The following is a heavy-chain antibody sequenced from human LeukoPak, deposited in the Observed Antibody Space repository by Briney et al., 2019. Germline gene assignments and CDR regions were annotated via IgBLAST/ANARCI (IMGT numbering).Heavy chain of an antibody. V-gene: IGHV4-4*07. CDR2: VYSSGVG. Sequence: SETLSLTCTVSGGSITGYYWNWIRQPGGQGLEWLGRVYSSGVGNYNPSLTSRVTMSVDTSKNQFSLKLTSLTAADTAVYYCEREEFLHEIDSSGYFVYWGQGTLVTVSS. CDR3: EREEFLHEIDSSGYFVY. CDR1: GGSITGYY. D-gene: IGHD3-22*01. J-gene: IGHJ4*02.